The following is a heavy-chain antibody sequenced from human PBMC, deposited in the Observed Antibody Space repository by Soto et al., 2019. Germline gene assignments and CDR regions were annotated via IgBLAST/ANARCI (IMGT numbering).Heavy chain of an antibody. CDR3: AKDRPIIAVAGVWYFDL. V-gene: IGHV3-23*01. CDR1: GFTFSSYA. D-gene: IGHD6-19*01. Sequence: EVQLLESGGGLVQPGGSLRLSCAASGFTFSSYAMSWVRQAPGKGLEWVSAISGSGGSTYYADSVKGRFTISRDNSKNTLYLQMNSLRAEDTAVYYCAKDRPIIAVAGVWYFDLWGRGTLLTVSS. CDR2: ISGSGGST. J-gene: IGHJ2*01.